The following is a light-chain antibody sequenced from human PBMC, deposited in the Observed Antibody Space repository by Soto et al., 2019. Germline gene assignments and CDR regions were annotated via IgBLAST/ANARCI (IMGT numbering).Light chain of an antibody. J-gene: IGKJ2*01. CDR2: GAS. Sequence: EMVLTQSPGTLSLSPGERDTLSCRASQSVSSSYLAWYQQRPGQAPRLLIYGASSRATGIPDRFSGSGSGTDFTLTISRLEPDDFAVYYCQQYSSSPPYTFGQGTKMEIK. CDR3: QQYSSSPPYT. V-gene: IGKV3-20*01. CDR1: QSVSSSY.